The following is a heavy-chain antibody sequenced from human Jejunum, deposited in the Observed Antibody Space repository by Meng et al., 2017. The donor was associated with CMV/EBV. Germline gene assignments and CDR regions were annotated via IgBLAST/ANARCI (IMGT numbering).Heavy chain of an antibody. D-gene: IGHD4-11*01. CDR1: INAT. V-gene: IGHV3-30-3*01. CDR2: ISDDGSNK. J-gene: IGHJ4*02. CDR3: ARENDYRNYFDQ. Sequence: INATMHLVRQAPVKGLEWVAVISDDGSNKYHADSVMGRFTISRDNSKNTLYLQMNSLRGEDTAIYYCARENDYRNYFDQWGQGTLVTVSS.